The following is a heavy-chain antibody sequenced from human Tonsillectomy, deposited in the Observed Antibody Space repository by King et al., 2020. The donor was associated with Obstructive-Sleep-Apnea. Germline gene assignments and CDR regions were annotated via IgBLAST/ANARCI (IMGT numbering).Heavy chain of an antibody. CDR3: ARGPDYGDYYFDY. CDR1: GFTFSTFA. Sequence: VQLVESGGGLVQPGGSLRLSCAASGFTFSTFAMSWVRQAPGKGLEWVSAISGRGGSTYYADSVGGRFTISRDNSKNTLYLQMNSLRAEDTAVYYCARGPDYGDYYFDYWGQGTLVTVSS. J-gene: IGHJ4*02. V-gene: IGHV3-23*04. CDR2: ISGRGGST. D-gene: IGHD4-17*01.